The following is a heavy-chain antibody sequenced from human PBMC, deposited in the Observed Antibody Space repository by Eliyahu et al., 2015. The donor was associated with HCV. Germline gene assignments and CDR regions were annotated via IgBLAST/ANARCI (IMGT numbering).Heavy chain of an antibody. Sequence: QVQLVQSGAEVKKPGSSVKVSCKASGGTFSSYTISWVRQAPWPRAWWVGGVNPIFNTANFAQKFQGRGTITADESTTTAYMELSSLTSEDTAVYYCAIEGGSSGPRWFDPWGQGTLVTVSS. CDR1: GGTFSSYT. V-gene: IGHV1-69*01. D-gene: IGHD6-19*01. J-gene: IGHJ5*02. CDR2: VNPIFNTA. CDR3: AIEGGSSGPRWFDP.